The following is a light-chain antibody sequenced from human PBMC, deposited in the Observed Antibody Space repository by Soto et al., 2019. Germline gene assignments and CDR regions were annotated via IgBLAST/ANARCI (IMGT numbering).Light chain of an antibody. CDR1: QSVAHDSDDKDH. CDR2: WES. V-gene: IGKV4-1*01. J-gene: IGKJ5*01. Sequence: DIVMTQSPDFLAVSLGERATIDCKPSQSVAHDSDDKDHLAWYQQRPGQPPKLLIYWESIRESGVPERFSGSGSGTHFTLTISSLQAEDVAVYYCQQYYNTPRSFGQGTRLEIK. CDR3: QQYYNTPRS.